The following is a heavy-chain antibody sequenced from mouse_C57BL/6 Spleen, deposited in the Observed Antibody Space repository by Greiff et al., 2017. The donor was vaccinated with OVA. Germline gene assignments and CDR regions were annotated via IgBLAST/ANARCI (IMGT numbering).Heavy chain of an antibody. D-gene: IGHD1-1*01. CDR3: AREGSYYYGSSRYFDY. Sequence: QVQLQQPGAELVKPGASVKMSCKASGYTFTSYWITWVKQRPGQGLEWIGDIYPGSGSTNYNEKFKSKATLTVDTSSSTAYMQLSSLTSEDSAVYYCAREGSYYYGSSRYFDYWGQGTTLTVSS. J-gene: IGHJ2*01. CDR2: IYPGSGST. V-gene: IGHV1-55*01. CDR1: GYTFTSYW.